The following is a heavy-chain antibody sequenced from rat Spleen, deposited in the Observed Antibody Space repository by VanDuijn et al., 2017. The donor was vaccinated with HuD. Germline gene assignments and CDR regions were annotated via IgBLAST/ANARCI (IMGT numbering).Heavy chain of an antibody. J-gene: IGHJ4*01. CDR2: FIYDGSST. Sequence: EVQLVESGGGLVQPGNSLKLSCAASGFTFSDYAMAWVRQSPKKGLEWVATFIYDGSSTYYRDSVKGRFTISRDNAKSSLYLQMDRLRSEDTATYYCTREGDIRASYVMDAWGQGTSVTVSS. CDR1: GFTFSDYA. D-gene: IGHD1-5*01. CDR3: TREGDIRASYVMDA. V-gene: IGHV5-17*01.